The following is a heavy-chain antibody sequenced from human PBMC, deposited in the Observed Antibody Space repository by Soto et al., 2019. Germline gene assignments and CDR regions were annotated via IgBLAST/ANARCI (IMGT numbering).Heavy chain of an antibody. CDR2: IIPIFGTA. CDR3: AREGLTGTIGLYYYYGMDV. D-gene: IGHD1-7*01. V-gene: IGHV1-69*13. J-gene: IGHJ6*02. CDR1: GGTLSSYA. Sequence: SVKVSCKASGGTLSSYAISLVRQAPGQGLEWMGGIIPIFGTANYAQKFQGRVTITADESTSTAYMELSSLRSEDTAVYYCAREGLTGTIGLYYYYGMDVWGQGTTVTVSS.